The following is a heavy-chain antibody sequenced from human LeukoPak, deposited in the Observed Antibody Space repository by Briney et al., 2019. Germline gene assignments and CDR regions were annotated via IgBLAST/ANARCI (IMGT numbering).Heavy chain of an antibody. CDR1: GFTFGDYD. V-gene: IGHV3-43*02. D-gene: IGHD1-26*01. CDR3: ARDNTGSYEY. CDR2: IRADGATT. J-gene: IGHJ4*02. Sequence: GGSLGLSCAASGFTFGDYDMHWVRQAPGKGLEWVSLIRADGATTRYTDSVKGRFTISRDNSKDSLYLQMNSLRTEDTALYYCARDNTGSYEYWGQGTLVTVSP.